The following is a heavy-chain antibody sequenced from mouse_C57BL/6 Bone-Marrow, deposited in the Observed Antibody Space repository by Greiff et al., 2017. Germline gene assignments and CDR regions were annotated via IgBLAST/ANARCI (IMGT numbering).Heavy chain of an antibody. V-gene: IGHV5-12*01. CDR2: ISNGGGST. J-gene: IGHJ3*01. Sequence: EVQLMDSGGGLVQPGGSLKLSCAASGFTFSDYYMYWVRQTPEKRLEWVAYISNGGGSTYYTDTVKGRYTISRDNAKNPLYQQMSRLKSEDTAMYYGARPMFAYWGQGTLVTVSA. CDR3: ARPMFAY. CDR1: GFTFSDYY.